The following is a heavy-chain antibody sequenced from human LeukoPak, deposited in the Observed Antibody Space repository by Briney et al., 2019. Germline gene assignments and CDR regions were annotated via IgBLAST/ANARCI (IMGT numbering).Heavy chain of an antibody. V-gene: IGHV3-30-3*01. CDR3: AKSQELNYPASPDY. CDR1: GFTFSSYA. D-gene: IGHD5-24*01. Sequence: GRSLRLSCAASGFTFSSYALHWVRQAPGKGLEWVAVISYDGSTAYYADSVKGRFTISRDNSKNTLYLQMNSLRPEDTAVYYCAKSQELNYPASPDYWGQGTLVTVSS. CDR2: ISYDGSTA. J-gene: IGHJ4*02.